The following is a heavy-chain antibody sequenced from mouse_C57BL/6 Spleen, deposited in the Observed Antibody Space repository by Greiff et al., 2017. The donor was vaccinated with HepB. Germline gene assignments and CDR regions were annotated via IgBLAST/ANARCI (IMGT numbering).Heavy chain of an antibody. CDR1: GYSFTGYY. V-gene: IGHV1-42*01. CDR3: AKLTGTGFDY. D-gene: IGHD4-1*01. Sequence: EVQLQQSGPELVKPGASVKISCKASGYSFTGYYMNWVKQSPEQSLEWIGEINPSTGGTTYNQKFKAKATLTVDKSSSTAYMQLKSLTSEDSAVYYCAKLTGTGFDYWGQGTTLTVSS. CDR2: INPSTGGT. J-gene: IGHJ2*01.